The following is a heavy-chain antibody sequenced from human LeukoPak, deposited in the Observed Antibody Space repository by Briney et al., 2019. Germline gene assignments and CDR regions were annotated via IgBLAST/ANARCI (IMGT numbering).Heavy chain of an antibody. Sequence: GGSLRLSCAASGFPFRSYAMTWVRQAPGKGLEWVSTISGSAYYADSVKGRFTISRDNSKNTLYLQMDSLRVEDSAVYYCAKDYSGSYTNLDYWGQGTLVTVST. D-gene: IGHD1-26*01. CDR3: AKDYSGSYTNLDY. CDR1: GFPFRSYA. CDR2: ISGSA. J-gene: IGHJ4*02. V-gene: IGHV3-23*01.